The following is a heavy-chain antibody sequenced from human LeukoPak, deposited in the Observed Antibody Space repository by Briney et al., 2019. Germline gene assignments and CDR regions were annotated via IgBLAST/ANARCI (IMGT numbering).Heavy chain of an antibody. D-gene: IGHD6-19*01. V-gene: IGHV1-24*01. CDR3: ATETMYSSGWYRFDY. Sequence: ASVTVSCKVSGYTLTELSMHWVRQAPGKGLEWRGGFDPEDGETIYAQKFQGRVTMTEDTSTDTAYMELSSLRSEDTAVYYCATETMYSSGWYRFDYWGQGTLVTVSS. CDR1: GYTLTELS. J-gene: IGHJ4*02. CDR2: FDPEDGET.